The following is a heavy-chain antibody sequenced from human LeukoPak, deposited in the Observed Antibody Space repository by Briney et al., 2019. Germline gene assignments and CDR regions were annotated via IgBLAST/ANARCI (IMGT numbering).Heavy chain of an antibody. D-gene: IGHD3-3*01. CDR3: ARTSVAPREWLSFDY. V-gene: IGHV1-2*02. J-gene: IGHJ4*02. CDR2: INPNSGGT. CDR1: GYTFTGYY. Sequence: ASVKVSCKASGYTFTGYYMHWVRQAPGQGLKWMGWINPNSGGTNYAQKFQGRVTMTRDTSISTAYMELSRLRSDDTAVYYCARTSVAPREWLSFDYWGQGTLVTVSS.